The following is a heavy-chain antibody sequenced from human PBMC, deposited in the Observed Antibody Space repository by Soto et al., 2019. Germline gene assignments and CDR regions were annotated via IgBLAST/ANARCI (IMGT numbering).Heavy chain of an antibody. CDR3: AREDSSSWPHLGDDAFDI. Sequence: GGSLRLSCAASGFTFSSYAMSWVRQAPGKGLEWVSAISGSGGSTYYADSVKGRFTISRDNSKNTLYLQMNSLRAEDTAVYYCAREDSSSWPHLGDDAFDIWGQGTMVTVSS. D-gene: IGHD6-13*01. CDR1: GFTFSSYA. V-gene: IGHV3-23*01. CDR2: ISGSGGST. J-gene: IGHJ3*02.